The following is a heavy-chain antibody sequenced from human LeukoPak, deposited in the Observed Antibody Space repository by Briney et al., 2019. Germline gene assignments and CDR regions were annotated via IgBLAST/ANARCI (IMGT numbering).Heavy chain of an antibody. Sequence: ASVKVSCKASGYTFTSYGINWVRQAPGHGLEWMGWISAYNGDTNYAQKLQGGVTMTTDTSTSTAYMELRSLRSEDTAVYYCARGDIVVVPAAPDYYYYYMDVWGKGTTVTVSS. D-gene: IGHD2-2*01. CDR3: ARGDIVVVPAAPDYYYYYMDV. CDR2: ISAYNGDT. V-gene: IGHV1-18*01. CDR1: GYTFTSYG. J-gene: IGHJ6*03.